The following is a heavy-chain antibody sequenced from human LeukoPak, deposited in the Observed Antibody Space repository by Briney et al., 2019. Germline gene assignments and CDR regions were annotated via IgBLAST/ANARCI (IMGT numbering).Heavy chain of an antibody. Sequence: PGGSLRLSCAASGFTFNAYAMHWVRQAPGKGLVWVSFLRKDGSGENYAESVRGRFTISRDNSKNTVYLQMNTLTVDDTALYYCASRSGHWDFWGPGTLVTVSS. D-gene: IGHD2-15*01. V-gene: IGHV3-30*02. CDR1: GFTFNAYA. J-gene: IGHJ4*02. CDR2: LRKDGSGE. CDR3: ASRSGHWDF.